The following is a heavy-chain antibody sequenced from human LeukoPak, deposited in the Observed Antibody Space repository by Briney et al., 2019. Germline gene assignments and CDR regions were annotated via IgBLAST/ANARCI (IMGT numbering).Heavy chain of an antibody. Sequence: GGSLRLSCAASEFTFTNFWMSWVRQAPEKGLEWVSVLFTGGDTYYADSVTGRFTISRDNSKNTLYLQMNSLRVEDTAMYYCARGWAYFGLGNAFDIWGQGTMVTVSS. CDR1: EFTFTNFW. D-gene: IGHD3-10*01. V-gene: IGHV3-66*01. CDR2: LFTGGDT. CDR3: ARGWAYFGLGNAFDI. J-gene: IGHJ3*02.